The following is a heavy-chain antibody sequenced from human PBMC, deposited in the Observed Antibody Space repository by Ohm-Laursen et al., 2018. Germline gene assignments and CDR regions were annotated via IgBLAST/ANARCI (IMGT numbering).Heavy chain of an antibody. Sequence: SLRLSCSASGFTFSSYGMHWVRQAPGKGLEWVAVIWYDGSNKYYADSVKGRFTISRDNSKNTLYLQMDSLRVEDTAVYYCARVGTTVAAGTLDYWGQGTLVTVSS. V-gene: IGHV3-33*01. CDR1: GFTFSSYG. D-gene: IGHD4-11*01. CDR2: IWYDGSNK. J-gene: IGHJ4*02. CDR3: ARVGTTVAAGTLDY.